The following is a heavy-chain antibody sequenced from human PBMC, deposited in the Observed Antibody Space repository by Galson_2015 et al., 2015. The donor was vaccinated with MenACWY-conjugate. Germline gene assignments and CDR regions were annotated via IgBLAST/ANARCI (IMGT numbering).Heavy chain of an antibody. CDR3: ARGRN. Sequence: SLRLSCAASGFRFSSQWLSWVRQAPGKGPECVASINEDGSDKSYMDSVKGRFTISRDNAQNSLSLQMNSLSVEDTAVYYCARGRNWGHGTLVTVSS. CDR2: INEDGSDK. J-gene: IGHJ4*01. CDR1: GFRFSSQW. V-gene: IGHV3-7*03.